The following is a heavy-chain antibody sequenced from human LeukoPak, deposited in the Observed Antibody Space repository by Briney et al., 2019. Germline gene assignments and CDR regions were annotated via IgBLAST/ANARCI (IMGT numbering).Heavy chain of an antibody. CDR2: ISYDGSNK. Sequence: GGSLRLSCAASGFTFCSYAMHWVRQAPGKGLKWVTVISYDGSNKYYADSVKGRFTISRDNSKNKLYLQMNSLRAEDTAVYYCATDQWFGELDYYYGMDVWGKGTTVTVSS. D-gene: IGHD3-10*01. CDR3: ATDQWFGELDYYYGMDV. V-gene: IGHV3-30*04. J-gene: IGHJ6*04. CDR1: GFTFCSYA.